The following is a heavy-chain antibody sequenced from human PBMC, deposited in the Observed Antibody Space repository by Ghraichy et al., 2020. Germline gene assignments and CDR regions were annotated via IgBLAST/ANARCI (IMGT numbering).Heavy chain of an antibody. CDR3: AKDQSGNNLFYFDY. Sequence: GGSLRLSCAASGFTFSSYAMSWVRQAPGKGLEWVSSIGGSGGSTYYADSVKGRFTISRDNSKNTLYLQMNSLRAEDTALYYCAKDQSGNNLFYFDYWGQGTLVTVSS. J-gene: IGHJ4*02. V-gene: IGHV3-23*01. D-gene: IGHD3-3*01. CDR1: GFTFSSYA. CDR2: IGGSGGST.